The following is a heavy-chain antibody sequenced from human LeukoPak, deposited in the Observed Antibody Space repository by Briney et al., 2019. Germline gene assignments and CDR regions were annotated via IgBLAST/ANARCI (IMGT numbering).Heavy chain of an antibody. Sequence: PGRSLRLSCAASGFTFSSYGMHWVRQAPGKGLEWVAVISYDGSNKYYADSVKGRFTISRDDSKNTLYLQMNSLGAEDTAVYYCAKDSSRLYYFDYWGQGTLVTVSS. CDR1: GFTFSSYG. D-gene: IGHD6-13*01. CDR3: AKDSSRLYYFDY. CDR2: ISYDGSNK. J-gene: IGHJ4*02. V-gene: IGHV3-30*18.